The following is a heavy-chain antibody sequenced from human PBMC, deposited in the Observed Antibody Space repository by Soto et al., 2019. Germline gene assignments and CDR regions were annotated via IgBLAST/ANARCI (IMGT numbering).Heavy chain of an antibody. Sequence: LRLSCTASGFTFDDFAMHWVRQVPGKGLEWVSGINWNTVNIAYADSVKGRFTISRDNGKNSLYLQMNSLKTEDTALYYCARGSHSDYGDYGYFEFWGQGALVTVSS. V-gene: IGHV3-9*01. D-gene: IGHD4-17*01. J-gene: IGHJ4*02. CDR1: GFTFDDFA. CDR3: ARGSHSDYGDYGYFEF. CDR2: INWNTVNI.